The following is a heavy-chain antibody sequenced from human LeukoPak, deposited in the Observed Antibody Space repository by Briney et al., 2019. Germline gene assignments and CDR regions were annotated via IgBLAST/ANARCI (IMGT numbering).Heavy chain of an antibody. D-gene: IGHD6-19*01. J-gene: IGHJ4*02. CDR2: ISGSGGST. Sequence: GGSLRLSCAASGFTFSSYSMNWVRQAPGKGLEWVSTISGSGGSTYYADSVKGRFTISRDNSRNTLYLQMNSLRAEDTAVYYCARCGGSAWCADLDYWGQGTLVTVSS. V-gene: IGHV3-23*01. CDR3: ARCGGSAWCADLDY. CDR1: GFTFSSYS.